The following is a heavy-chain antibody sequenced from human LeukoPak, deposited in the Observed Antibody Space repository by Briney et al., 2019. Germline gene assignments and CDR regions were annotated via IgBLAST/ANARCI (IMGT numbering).Heavy chain of an antibody. D-gene: IGHD3-10*01. CDR3: ARGPPYYYGSGSYYPLY. V-gene: IGHV1-18*01. J-gene: IGHJ4*02. CDR2: ISAYNGNT. Sequence: ASVKVSCKASGYTFSSYDINLVRQAPGQGPEWMGWISAYNGNTNYAQKFQGRVTITADESTSTAYMELSSLRSEDTAVYYCARGPPYYYGSGSYYPLYWGQGTLVTVSS. CDR1: GYTFSSYD.